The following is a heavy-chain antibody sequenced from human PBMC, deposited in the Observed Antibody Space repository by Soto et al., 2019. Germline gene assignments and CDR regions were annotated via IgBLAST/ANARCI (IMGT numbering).Heavy chain of an antibody. CDR2: ITGSGGTT. CDR3: AKPNLYCSSTSCYDY. Sequence: EVQLLESGGALVQPGESLRLSCAASEFSFSSYAMTWVRQAPGKGLEWVSVITGSGGTTHYADSVKGRFTISRDNSKNTLYLQMNGLRAEDTAVYYCAKPNLYCSSTSCYDYWGQGTLVTVSS. CDR1: EFSFSSYA. D-gene: IGHD2-2*01. V-gene: IGHV3-23*01. J-gene: IGHJ4*02.